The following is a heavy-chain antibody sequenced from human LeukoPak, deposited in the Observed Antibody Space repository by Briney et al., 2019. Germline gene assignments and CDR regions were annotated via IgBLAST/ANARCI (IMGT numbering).Heavy chain of an antibody. Sequence: GGSLRLSCAASGFTFSSVWMSWVRQAPGKGLEWVAVISYDGSNKYYADSVKGRFTISRDNSKNTLYLQMNSLRAEDTAVYYCAKRGYTDDYWGQGTLVTVSS. CDR2: ISYDGSNK. J-gene: IGHJ4*02. CDR3: AKRGYTDDY. D-gene: IGHD5-24*01. CDR1: GFTFSSVW. V-gene: IGHV3-30*18.